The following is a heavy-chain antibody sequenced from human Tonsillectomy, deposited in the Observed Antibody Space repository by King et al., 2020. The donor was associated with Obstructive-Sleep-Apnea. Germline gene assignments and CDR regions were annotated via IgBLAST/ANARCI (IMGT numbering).Heavy chain of an antibody. CDR3: ARGVPGDQPPNWFDP. CDR1: GGSISSGDYY. J-gene: IGHJ5*02. D-gene: IGHD1-14*01. Sequence: VQLQESGPGLVKPSQTLSLTCTVSGGSISSGDYYWSWIRQPPGKGLEWIGYIYYSGSTYYSPSLKSRVTISVDTSKNQFSLKLSSVTAADTAVYYCARGVPGDQPPNWFDPWGQGTLVTVSS. V-gene: IGHV4-30-4*01. CDR2: IYYSGST.